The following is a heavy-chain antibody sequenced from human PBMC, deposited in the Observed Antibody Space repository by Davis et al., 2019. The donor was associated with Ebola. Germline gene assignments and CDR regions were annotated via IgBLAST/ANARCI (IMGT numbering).Heavy chain of an antibody. CDR3: AKGSRGYSYGPQYYFDY. D-gene: IGHD5-18*01. CDR2: ISGSGGST. Sequence: PGGSLRLSCAASGFTFSSYAMSWVRQAPGKGLEWVSAISGSGGSTYYADSVKGRFTISRDNSKNTLYLQMNSLRAEDTAVYYCAKGSRGYSYGPQYYFDYWGQGTLVTVSS. V-gene: IGHV3-23*01. J-gene: IGHJ4*02. CDR1: GFTFSSYA.